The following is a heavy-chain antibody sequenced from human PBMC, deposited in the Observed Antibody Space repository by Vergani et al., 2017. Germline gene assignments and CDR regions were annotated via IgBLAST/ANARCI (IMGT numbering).Heavy chain of an antibody. CDR3: ASNPITIFGVVHPYYFDY. CDR2: INHSGST. Sequence: QVQLQQWGAGLLKPSETLSLTCAVYGGSFSGYYWSWIRQPPGKGLEWIGEINHSGSTNYNPSLKSRVTISVDTSKKQFSLKLSSVTAADTAVYYCASNPITIFGVVHPYYFDYWGQGTLVTVSS. CDR1: GGSFSGYY. J-gene: IGHJ4*02. V-gene: IGHV4-34*01. D-gene: IGHD3-3*01.